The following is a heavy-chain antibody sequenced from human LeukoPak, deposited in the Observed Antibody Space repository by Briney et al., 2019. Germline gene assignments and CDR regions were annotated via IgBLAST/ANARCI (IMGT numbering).Heavy chain of an antibody. J-gene: IGHJ4*02. Sequence: GGSLRLSCAASGFTFSSYWMSWVRQAPGKGLEWVSAISGSGGSTYYADSVKGRFTISRDNSKNTLYLQMNSLRADDTAVYYCAKTSSGWYKWDYWGQGTLVTVSS. CDR3: AKTSSGWYKWDY. CDR1: GFTFSSYW. CDR2: ISGSGGST. D-gene: IGHD6-19*01. V-gene: IGHV3-23*01.